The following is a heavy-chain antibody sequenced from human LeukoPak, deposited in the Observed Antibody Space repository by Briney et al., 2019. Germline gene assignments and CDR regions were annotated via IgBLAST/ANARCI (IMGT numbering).Heavy chain of an antibody. CDR2: IIPIFGTA. J-gene: IGHJ6*02. V-gene: IGHV1-69*13. D-gene: IGHD1-26*01. CDR3: ASGIVGDRVPKYYYYGMDV. CDR1: GGTFSSYA. Sequence: GASVKVSCKASGGTFSSYAISWVRQAPGQGLEWVGGIIPIFGTANYAQKFQGRVTITADESTSTAYMELSSLRSEDTAVYYCASGIVGDRVPKYYYYGMDVWGQGTTVTVSS.